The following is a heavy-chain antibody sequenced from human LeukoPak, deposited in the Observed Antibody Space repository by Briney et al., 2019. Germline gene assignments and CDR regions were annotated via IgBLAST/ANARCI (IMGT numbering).Heavy chain of an antibody. Sequence: PGGSLRLSCEVSGLIFETYGMHWVREASGKGLEWVGVISKNGSNTYYGDSVKGRFTIYRDNTNNTLSLQMNGLTTEDTGVYFCVKGRRGSSYVHYFDSWGQGTLVTVSS. J-gene: IGHJ4*02. CDR3: VKGRRGSSYVHYFDS. CDR2: ISKNGSNT. CDR1: GLIFETYG. D-gene: IGHD5-18*01. V-gene: IGHV3-30*18.